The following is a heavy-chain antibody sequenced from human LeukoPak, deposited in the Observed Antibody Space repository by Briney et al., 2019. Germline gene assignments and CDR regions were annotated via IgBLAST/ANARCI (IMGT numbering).Heavy chain of an antibody. CDR1: GFTFSSYS. CDR2: ISSSSTYI. D-gene: IGHD2-8*02. J-gene: IGHJ6*03. Sequence: GGSLRLSCAASGFTFSSYSMNWVRQAPGKGLEWVSSISSSSTYIYYADSVKGRFTIPRDKTKNSLYLQMNSLRAEDTAVYYSASLVRRRPHCYVDVWGTGTTVTVSS. V-gene: IGHV3-21*01. CDR3: ASLVRRRPHCYVDV.